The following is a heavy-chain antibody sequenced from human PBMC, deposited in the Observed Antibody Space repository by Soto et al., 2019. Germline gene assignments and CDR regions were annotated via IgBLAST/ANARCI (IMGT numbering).Heavy chain of an antibody. J-gene: IGHJ4*02. Sequence: QVQLQESGPGLVQPSETLSLTCVGVSFGTYYWSWIRQPPGKGLEWLGYIFSSEHFKYNPSLKSRLTISVDPSNYLVPLSLTSVAAADTAVYYCASEGGGYRFDHWGQGTLVTVSS. CDR1: VSFGTYY. V-gene: IGHV4-59*01. D-gene: IGHD3-16*02. CDR2: IFSSEHF. CDR3: ASEGGGYRFDH.